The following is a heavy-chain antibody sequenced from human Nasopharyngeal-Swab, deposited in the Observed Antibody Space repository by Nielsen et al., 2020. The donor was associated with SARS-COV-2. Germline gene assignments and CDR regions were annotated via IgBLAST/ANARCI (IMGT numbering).Heavy chain of an antibody. J-gene: IGHJ2*01. D-gene: IGHD5/OR15-5a*01. V-gene: IGHV3-48*02. CDR1: GLALDRYR. Sequence: GGPLRLSFEAPGLALDRYRMNWVRQAPGKGLEWISYITSDLNTIYYADSVKGRFSISRDNARNSLFLQMNSLRHEDTAVYYCARSVRWFFDVWGRGALVTVSS. CDR3: ARSVRWFFDV. CDR2: ITSDLNTI.